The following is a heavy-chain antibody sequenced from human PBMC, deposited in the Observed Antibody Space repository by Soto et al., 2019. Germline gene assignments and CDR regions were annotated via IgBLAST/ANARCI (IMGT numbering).Heavy chain of an antibody. CDR2: ISETGGST. J-gene: IGHJ5*02. CDR3: AKDARPSS. CDR1: GFAFSSYA. Sequence: PGGSLRLSCAASGFAFSSYAMSWVRQAPGKGLEWASTISETGGSTYYTDSVKGRFTISRDTSKNMLYLQMNSLRAEDTALYYCAKDARPSSWGQGTLVTVSS. V-gene: IGHV3-23*01.